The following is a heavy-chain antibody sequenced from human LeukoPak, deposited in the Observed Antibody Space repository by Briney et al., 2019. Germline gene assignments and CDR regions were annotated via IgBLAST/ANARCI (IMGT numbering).Heavy chain of an antibody. CDR2: INSHDTTI. J-gene: IGHJ4*02. CDR1: GFTFSDYN. V-gene: IGHV3-48*01. D-gene: IGHD5-12*01. Sequence: GGSLRLSCAASGFTFSDYNMLWVRQAPGKGPECISFINSHDTTINYADSVRGPCTISRNNADNSLYLQLNSLRVDDTAVYYCARGHSGYDFCLYWGQGTLVTVSS. CDR3: ARGHSGYDFCLY.